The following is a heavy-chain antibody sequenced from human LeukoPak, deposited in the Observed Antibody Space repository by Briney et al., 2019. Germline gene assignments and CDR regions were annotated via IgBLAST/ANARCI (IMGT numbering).Heavy chain of an antibody. CDR3: ARVLPINYGSGSYYDPPPFDY. CDR1: GYTFTSYC. D-gene: IGHD3-10*01. Sequence: ASVKVSCKASGYTFTSYCISWVRQAPGQGLEWMGWISAYNGNTNYAQKLQGRVTMTTDTSTSTAYMELRSLRSDDTAVYYCARVLPINYGSGSYYDPPPFDYWGQGTLVTVSS. CDR2: ISAYNGNT. V-gene: IGHV1-18*01. J-gene: IGHJ4*02.